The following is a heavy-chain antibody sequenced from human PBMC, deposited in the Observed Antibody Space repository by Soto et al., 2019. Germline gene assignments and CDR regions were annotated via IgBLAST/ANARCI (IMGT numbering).Heavy chain of an antibody. Sequence: LGESLKISCKGSGYRFTSYGIGWVRQMPGKGLEWMGIIYPGDSDTRYSPSFQGQVTISADKSISTAYLQWSSLKASDTAMYYCAGGGVRGVITRTRDYYGMDVWGQGTTVTVSS. D-gene: IGHD3-10*01. CDR1: GYRFTSYG. CDR2: IYPGDSDT. J-gene: IGHJ6*02. CDR3: AGGGVRGVITRTRDYYGMDV. V-gene: IGHV5-51*01.